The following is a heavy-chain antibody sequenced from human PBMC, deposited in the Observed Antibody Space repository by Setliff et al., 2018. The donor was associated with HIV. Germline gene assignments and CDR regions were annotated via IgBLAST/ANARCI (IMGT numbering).Heavy chain of an antibody. D-gene: IGHD2-8*01. J-gene: IGHJ5*02. Sequence: GGSLRLSCAASGFTFSSYAMSWVRQAPGKGLEWVSGISGSGGSTYYGDSVKGRFTISRDNAKSSLYLQMNSLRAEDTAVYYCARVHLRTNAVYGVVSNQFDPWGQGTLVTVSS. CDR1: GFTFSSYA. CDR3: ARVHLRTNAVYGVVSNQFDP. V-gene: IGHV3-23*01. CDR2: ISGSGGST.